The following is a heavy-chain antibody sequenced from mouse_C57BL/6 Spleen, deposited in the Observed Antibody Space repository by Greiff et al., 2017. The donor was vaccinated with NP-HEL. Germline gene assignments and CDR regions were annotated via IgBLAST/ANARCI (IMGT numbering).Heavy chain of an antibody. CDR3: ARYYGSSLYAMDY. J-gene: IGHJ4*01. V-gene: IGHV1-4*01. CDR2: INPSSGYT. Sequence: VKLVESGAELARPGASVKMSCKASGYTFTSYTMHWVKQRPGQGLEWIGYINPSSGYTKYNQKFKDKATLTADKSSSTAYMQLSSLTSEDSAVYYCARYYGSSLYAMDYWGQGTSVTVSS. CDR1: GYTFTSYT. D-gene: IGHD1-1*01.